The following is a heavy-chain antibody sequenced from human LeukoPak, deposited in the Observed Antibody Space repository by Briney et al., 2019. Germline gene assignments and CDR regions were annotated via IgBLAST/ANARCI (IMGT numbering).Heavy chain of an antibody. V-gene: IGHV4-38-2*02. D-gene: IGHD6-19*01. CDR2: IYHRGNT. CDR1: DYSISSGYY. Sequence: PSQTLSLTCPVSDYSISSGYYWCWIRQPPGKGLEWIVSIYHRGNTNYNPPLESPATISVDTSKNHFSLKLRSVTAADTAVYYWARAETYSSGWYDAFFDYWGQGTLVTVSS. CDR3: ARAETYSSGWYDAFFDY. J-gene: IGHJ4*02.